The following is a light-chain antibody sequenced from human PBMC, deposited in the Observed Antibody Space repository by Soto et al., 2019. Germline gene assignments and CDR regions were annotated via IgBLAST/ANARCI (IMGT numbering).Light chain of an antibody. CDR3: CSFANTYTFVV. Sequence: QSALTQPRSVSGSPGQSVTISCTGTSSDVGGYNYVSWYQQHPGKAPKLLIYDVNKRPSGVPDRFSASKSGNTASLTISGLQAEDEADYYCCSFANTYTFVVFGGGTKVTVL. V-gene: IGLV2-11*01. CDR2: DVN. J-gene: IGLJ2*01. CDR1: SSDVGGYNY.